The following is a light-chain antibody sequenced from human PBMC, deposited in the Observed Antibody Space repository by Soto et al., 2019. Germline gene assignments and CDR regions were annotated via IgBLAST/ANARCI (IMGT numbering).Light chain of an antibody. CDR1: RGISSY. Sequence: DIQLTQSPSFLSASVGDRVTITCRASRGISSYLAWYQQKPGKAPKLLIYAASTLHTGVPSRFSGSGSGTEFTLTISSLQPEDFATYYSQQLKSYPITFGQGTRLEIK. J-gene: IGKJ5*01. CDR3: QQLKSYPIT. CDR2: AAS. V-gene: IGKV1-9*01.